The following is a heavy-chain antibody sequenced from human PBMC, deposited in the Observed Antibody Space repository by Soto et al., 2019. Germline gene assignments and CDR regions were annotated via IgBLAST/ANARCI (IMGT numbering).Heavy chain of an antibody. J-gene: IGHJ4*02. V-gene: IGHV3-21*01. D-gene: IGHD5-18*01. CDR2: ISSSSSYI. CDR3: ARDPKRGYSYGYFDY. Sequence: GGSLRLSCAGSGFTLSSYSMNWVRQAPGKGLEWVSSISSSSSYIYYADSVKGRFTISRDNAKNSLYLQMNSLRAEDTAVYYCARDPKRGYSYGYFDYWGQGTLVTVSS. CDR1: GFTLSSYS.